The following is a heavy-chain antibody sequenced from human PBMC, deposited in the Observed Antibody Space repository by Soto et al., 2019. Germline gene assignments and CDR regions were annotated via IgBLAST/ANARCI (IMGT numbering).Heavy chain of an antibody. V-gene: IGHV3-30*03. Sequence: QVQLVESGGGVVQPGRSLRLSCAASGFTFDKCDMHWVRQAPGKGLEWVAVISYDGSNQYYAESVKGRFTISRDNSRNTLFLEMNSLRDEDTAVFYCATHCAPHPYFDYWGQGTRVTVSS. J-gene: IGHJ4*02. CDR2: ISYDGSNQ. D-gene: IGHD2-21*01. CDR3: ATHCAPHPYFDY. CDR1: GFTFDKCD.